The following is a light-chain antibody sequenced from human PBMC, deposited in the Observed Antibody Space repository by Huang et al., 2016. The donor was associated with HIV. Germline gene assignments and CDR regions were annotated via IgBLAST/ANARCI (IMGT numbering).Light chain of an antibody. CDR3: QQYHSLPWT. Sequence: DIQMTQSPSSLSASVGDRVTITCRASQGIGNSLAWYQQKPETAPRLLLYATSTLESCVPSRVSGSGSGTHYTLTINTRQPEDIASYYCQQYHSLPWTFGQGTKVEIK. J-gene: IGKJ1*01. CDR2: ATS. V-gene: IGKV1-NL1*01. CDR1: QGIGNS.